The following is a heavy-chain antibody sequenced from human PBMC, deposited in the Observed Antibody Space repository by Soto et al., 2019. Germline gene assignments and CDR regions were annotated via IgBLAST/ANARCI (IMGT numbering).Heavy chain of an antibody. CDR3: AREWMQSLRKMDV. Sequence: QVQLVEAGGGSVTPGGSLRLSCAASGFTFSDYYMSWIRQAPGKGLEWVAYISSYGRTIYYADSVKGRFTSSRDNAKNSLYLQMSSLRAEDTAVYYCAREWMQSLRKMDVWGQGTTVTVS. J-gene: IGHJ6*02. D-gene: IGHD5-18*01. CDR2: ISSYGRTI. CDR1: GFTFSDYY. V-gene: IGHV3-11*01.